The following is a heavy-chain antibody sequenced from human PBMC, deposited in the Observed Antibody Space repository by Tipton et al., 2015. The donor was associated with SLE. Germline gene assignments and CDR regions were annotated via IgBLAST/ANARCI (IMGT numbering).Heavy chain of an antibody. CDR2: FNSDEGSI. J-gene: IGHJ3*02. V-gene: IGHV3-74*01. Sequence: SLRLSCAASGFTSSGYWMHWVRQAPGKGLVWVSRFNSDEGSITYADSVKGRFTISRDNAKNTMYLQMNSLRAEDTALYYCARDVVRYFDTGAYRGAFDIWGQGTMVTVSS. CDR1: GFTSSGYW. D-gene: IGHD3-22*01. CDR3: ARDVVRYFDTGAYRGAFDI.